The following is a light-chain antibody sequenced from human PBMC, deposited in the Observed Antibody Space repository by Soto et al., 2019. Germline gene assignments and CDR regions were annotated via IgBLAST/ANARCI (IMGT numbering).Light chain of an antibody. CDR1: QTIKTY. J-gene: IGKJ1*01. V-gene: IGKV1-39*01. Sequence: DIQMTQSPSPLSASVGDSVTITCRASQTIKTYLNWYRHKPGEAPKPLIYAASRLQTGVPSRFGGSGSGTFFTLSISSLQPEDFATYYCQQTYSTPGTFGQGTKVEV. CDR3: QQTYSTPGT. CDR2: AAS.